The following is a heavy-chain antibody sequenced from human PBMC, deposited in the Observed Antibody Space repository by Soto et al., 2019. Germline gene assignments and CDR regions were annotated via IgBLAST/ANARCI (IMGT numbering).Heavy chain of an antibody. D-gene: IGHD2-15*01. CDR2: PYYSGNT. J-gene: IGHJ4*02. CDR1: GGSISPFY. V-gene: IGHV4-59*01. Sequence: SETLSLTCTVSGGSISPFYWSWVRQPPGKGLEWIGYPYYSGNTNYNPSLKSRVTISVDASKNQVSLRLTSVTAADTAVYYCARVGGVAARTFDYWGQGTVVTVSS. CDR3: ARVGGVAARTFDY.